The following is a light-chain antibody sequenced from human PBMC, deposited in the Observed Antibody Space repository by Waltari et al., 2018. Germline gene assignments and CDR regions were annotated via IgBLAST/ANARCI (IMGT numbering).Light chain of an antibody. CDR1: TIHVGNYNR. Sequence: QSALTQPASVSGSLGQSITISLHGTTIHVGNYNRVSWYPQHPGKAPKLMIYAVSKRPSGVSDRFSGSKSGDMASLTISGLQPEDEAEYFCSSYAGSSKGVFGGGTKVTVL. CDR3: SSYAGSSKGV. J-gene: IGLJ2*01. CDR2: AVS. V-gene: IGLV2-23*02.